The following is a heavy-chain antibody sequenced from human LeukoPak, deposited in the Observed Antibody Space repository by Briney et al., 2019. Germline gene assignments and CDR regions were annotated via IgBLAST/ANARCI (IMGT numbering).Heavy chain of an antibody. J-gene: IGHJ4*02. Sequence: GGPLRLSCAASGFTFSIFAMLWVRAAPGKGLAGVSTLGGRGGATYSAHYVKGRFTISRDGSMNTVYLQMNSLRAEDTAVYHCTKAHRALDSTSHYLYFDLWGLGTLLTVSS. CDR1: GFTFSIFA. CDR2: LGGRGGAT. D-gene: IGHD6-13*01. V-gene: IGHV3-23*01. CDR3: TKAHRALDSTSHYLYFDL.